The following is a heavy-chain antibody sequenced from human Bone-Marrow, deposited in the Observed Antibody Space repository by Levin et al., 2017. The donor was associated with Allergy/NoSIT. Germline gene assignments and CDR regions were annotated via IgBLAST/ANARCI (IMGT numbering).Heavy chain of an antibody. CDR2: INPNSGDT. V-gene: IGHV1-2*02. CDR1: GYTFTDYY. J-gene: IGHJ4*02. Sequence: ASVKVSCKTSGYTFTDYYIHWVRQAPGQGLEWMGWINPNSGDTNYTQKSQGRVTMTRDTSIATAYMELSSLQSDDTAIYYFAREKWGVASAGTSDFWGQGTLVTVSS. CDR3: AREKWGVASAGTSDF. D-gene: IGHD6-13*01.